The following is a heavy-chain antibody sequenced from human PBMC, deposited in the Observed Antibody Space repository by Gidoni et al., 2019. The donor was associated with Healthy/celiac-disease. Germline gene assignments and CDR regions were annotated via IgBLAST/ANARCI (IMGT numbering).Heavy chain of an antibody. D-gene: IGHD6-13*01. CDR2: ISGSGGST. J-gene: IGHJ4*02. CDR3: AKVVVAAAEGDY. CDR1: GFTFSSYA. Sequence: EVQLVESGGGLVQPGGARRLSCAASGFTFSSYAMSWVRQAPGKGLEWVSAISGSGGSTYYADSVKGRFPISRDNSKNTLYLQMNSLRAEDTAVYYCAKVVVAAAEGDYWGQGTLVTVSS. V-gene: IGHV3-23*04.